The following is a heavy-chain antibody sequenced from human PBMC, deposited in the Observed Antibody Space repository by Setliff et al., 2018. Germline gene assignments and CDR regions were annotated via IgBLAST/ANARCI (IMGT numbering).Heavy chain of an antibody. CDR2: FHTGGST. Sequence: KSSETLSLTCTVSGDSISSGSYYWTWIRQPAGKGLEWIGHFHTGGSTNYNRSLRSRVSISVDTSKNQFSLKLSSVTAADTAVYYCARRETYYNFWSGYYAYWGQGTLVTVSS. J-gene: IGHJ4*02. CDR3: ARRETYYNFWSGYYAY. CDR1: GDSISSGSYY. V-gene: IGHV4-61*09. D-gene: IGHD3-3*01.